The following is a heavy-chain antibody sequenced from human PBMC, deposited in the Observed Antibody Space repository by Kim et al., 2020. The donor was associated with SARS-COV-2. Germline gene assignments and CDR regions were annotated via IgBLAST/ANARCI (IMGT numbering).Heavy chain of an antibody. Sequence: SETLSLTCTVSGGSISSGGYYWSWIRQHPGKGLEWIGYIYYSGSTYYNPSLKSRVTISVDTSKNQFSLKLSSVTAADTAVYYCARDSPAPVEEYDSSGYYYRVDAFDIWGQGTMVTVSS. D-gene: IGHD3-22*01. CDR3: ARDSPAPVEEYDSSGYYYRVDAFDI. CDR1: GGSISSGGYY. V-gene: IGHV4-31*03. J-gene: IGHJ3*02. CDR2: IYYSGST.